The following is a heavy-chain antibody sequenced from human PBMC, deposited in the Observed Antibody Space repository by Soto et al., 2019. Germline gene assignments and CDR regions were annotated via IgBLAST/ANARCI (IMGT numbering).Heavy chain of an antibody. Sequence: WTWIRQPHGGGLEWIGSIYQTGRTYVIPSLKSRVTMSLDKSKNQFSLNLTSVTAADTALYYCAREMTIFGVAPGGGVDVWGQGTTVTVSS. V-gene: IGHV4-30-2*01. CDR3: AREMTIFGVAPGGGVDV. J-gene: IGHJ6*02. CDR2: IYQTGRT. D-gene: IGHD3-3*01.